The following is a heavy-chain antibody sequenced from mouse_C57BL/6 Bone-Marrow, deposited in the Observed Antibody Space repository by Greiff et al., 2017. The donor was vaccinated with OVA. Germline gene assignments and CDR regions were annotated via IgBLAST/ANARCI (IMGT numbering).Heavy chain of an antibody. CDR3: ARNREGFDY. V-gene: IGHV1-64*01. J-gene: IGHJ3*01. Sequence: QVQLQQPGAELVKPGASVKLSCKASGYTFTSYWMHWVKQRPGQGLEWIGMIHPNSGSTNYNEKFKSKATLTVDKSSSTAYMQLRSLTSEDSAVYYCARNREGFDYWGQGTLVTVSA. CDR1: GYTFTSYW. CDR2: IHPNSGST.